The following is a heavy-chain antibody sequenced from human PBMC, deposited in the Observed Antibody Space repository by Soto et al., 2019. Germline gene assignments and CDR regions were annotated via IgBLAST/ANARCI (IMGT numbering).Heavy chain of an antibody. D-gene: IGHD6-19*01. V-gene: IGHV1-18*01. CDR1: GYTFTSYG. CDR3: AMVGNFLERAVAGGH. Sequence: ASVKVSCKASGYTFTSYGISWVRQAPGQGLEWMGWISAYNGNTNYAQKLQGRVTMTTDTSTSTAYMELRSLRSDDTAVYYCAMVGNFLERAVAGGHWGQGTLVIGSS. CDR2: ISAYNGNT. J-gene: IGHJ4*02.